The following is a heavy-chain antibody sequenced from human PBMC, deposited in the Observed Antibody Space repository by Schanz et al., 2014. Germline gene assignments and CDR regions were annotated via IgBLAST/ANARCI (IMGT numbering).Heavy chain of an antibody. J-gene: IGHJ5*02. CDR3: AKFLYDDPS. CDR2: IHQSGGT. D-gene: IGHD3-3*01. CDR1: GGDIGNYY. V-gene: IGHV4-59*08. Sequence: QVQLQESGPGLVKPSETLSLTCSVSGGDIGNYYWSWIRQPPGKGLEWIGYIHQSGGTNYNPSLKIRVPILVATPKNHFSLRLPFLTAADTAVYYCAKFLYDDPSWGQGTLVTVSS.